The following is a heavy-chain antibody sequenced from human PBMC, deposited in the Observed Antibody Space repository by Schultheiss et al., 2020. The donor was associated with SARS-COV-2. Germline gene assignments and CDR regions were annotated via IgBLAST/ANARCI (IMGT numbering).Heavy chain of an antibody. CDR2: IYYSGST. J-gene: IGHJ4*02. CDR3: ARDPVAAAGTFDY. V-gene: IGHV4-31*03. Sequence: SETLSLTCTVSGGSISSGGYYWSWIRQHPGKGLEWIGYIYYSGSTYYNPSLKSRVTISVDTSKNQFSLKLSSVTAADTAVYYCARDPVAAAGTFDYWGQGTLVTVSS. D-gene: IGHD6-13*01. CDR1: GGSISSGGYY.